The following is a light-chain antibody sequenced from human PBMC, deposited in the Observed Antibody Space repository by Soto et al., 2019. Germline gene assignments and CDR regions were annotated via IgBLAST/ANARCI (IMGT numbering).Light chain of an antibody. CDR1: SSNIGAGYD. V-gene: IGLV1-40*01. Sequence: QSVLTQPPSVSGAPGQRVTISCTGSSSNIGAGYDVHWYQQLPGTAPKLLIYANSNRPSGVPGRFSGSKSGTSASLAITGLQAEDEADYYCQSYDSSLSGYVFGPGTKLTVL. CDR3: QSYDSSLSGYV. CDR2: ANS. J-gene: IGLJ1*01.